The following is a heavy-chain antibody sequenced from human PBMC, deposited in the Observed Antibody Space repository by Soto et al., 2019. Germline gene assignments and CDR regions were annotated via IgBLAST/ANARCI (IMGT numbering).Heavy chain of an antibody. V-gene: IGHV3-33*01. D-gene: IGHD6-6*01. CDR2: IWYDGSNK. CDR3: ARGDSSIGLDY. Sequence: QVQLVESGGGVVQPGRSLRLSCAASGFTFSSYGMHWVRQAPGKGLEWVAVIWYDGSNKYYADSVKGRFTISRDNSKNTLYLQMTSLRAEDTAVYYCARGDSSIGLDYWGQGTLVTVSS. J-gene: IGHJ4*02. CDR1: GFTFSSYG.